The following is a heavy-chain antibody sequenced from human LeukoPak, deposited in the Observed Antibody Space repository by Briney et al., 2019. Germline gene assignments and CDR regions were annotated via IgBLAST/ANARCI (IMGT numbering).Heavy chain of an antibody. J-gene: IGHJ6*02. CDR2: IGTAGDT. V-gene: IGHV3-13*01. CDR1: GFTFSSYD. CDR3: ARGPGYSGYDYVYYGMDV. D-gene: IGHD5-12*01. Sequence: AGGSLRLSCAASGFTFSSYDMHWVRQATGKGLEWVSAIGTAGDTYYPGSVKGRFTISRENAKNSLYLQMTSLRAGDTAVYYCARGPGYSGYDYVYYGMDVWGQGTTVTVSS.